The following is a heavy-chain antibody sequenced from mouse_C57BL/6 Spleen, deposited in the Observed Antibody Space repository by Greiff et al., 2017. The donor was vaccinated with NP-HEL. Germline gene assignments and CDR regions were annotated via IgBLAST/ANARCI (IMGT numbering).Heavy chain of an antibody. CDR2: IDPETGGT. Sequence: VQLQQSGAELVRPGASVTLSCKASGYTFTDYEMHWVKQTPVHGLEWIGAIDPETGGTAYNQKFKGKAILTADKSSSTAYMGLRSLTSGDSAVYYCTGSNPWFAYWGQGTLVTVSA. V-gene: IGHV1-15*01. D-gene: IGHD2-5*01. CDR1: GYTFTDYE. J-gene: IGHJ3*01. CDR3: TGSNPWFAY.